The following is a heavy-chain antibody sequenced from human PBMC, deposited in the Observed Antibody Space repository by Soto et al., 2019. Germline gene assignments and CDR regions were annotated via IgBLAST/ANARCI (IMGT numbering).Heavy chain of an antibody. CDR1: GSTFSSYA. D-gene: IGHD4-17*01. CDR2: ISGSGANT. Sequence: GGSLRLSCAASGSTFSSYAMSWVRQAPGKGLEGVSAISGSGANTYYADSVKGRVTISRDNSKSTLCLQMNSLRAEDTAVYYCAKWAAVTQGYHYYGMDVWGQGTTVTVSS. J-gene: IGHJ6*02. V-gene: IGHV3-23*01. CDR3: AKWAAVTQGYHYYGMDV.